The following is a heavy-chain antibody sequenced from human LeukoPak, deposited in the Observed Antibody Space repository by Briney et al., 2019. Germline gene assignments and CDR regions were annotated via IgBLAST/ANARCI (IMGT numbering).Heavy chain of an antibody. V-gene: IGHV4-4*07. CDR2: IYTSGST. CDR3: AKDVYSNYYYYYMAV. Sequence: PSETLSLTCTVSGGSISSYYWSWIRQPAGKGLEWIGRIYTSGSTNYNPSLKSRVTMSVDTSKNQFSLKLSSVTAADTAVYYCAKDVYSNYYYYYMAVWGKGTTVTVSS. CDR1: GGSISSYY. D-gene: IGHD4-11*01. J-gene: IGHJ6*03.